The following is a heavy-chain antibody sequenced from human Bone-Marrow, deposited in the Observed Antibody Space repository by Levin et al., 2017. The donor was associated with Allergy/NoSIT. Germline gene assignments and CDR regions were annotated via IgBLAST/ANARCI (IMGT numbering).Heavy chain of an antibody. V-gene: IGHV4-4*02. D-gene: IGHD2/OR15-2a*01. CDR3: ARSANRSPCCVPGTYYFDY. J-gene: IGHJ4*02. CDR2: IYHSGST. Sequence: PSETLSLTCAVSGGSISSSNWWSWVRQPPGKGLEWIGEIYHSGSTNYNPSLKSRVTISVDKSKNQFSLKLSSVTAADTAVYYCARSANRSPCCVPGTYYFDYWGQGTLVTVSS. CDR1: GGSISSSNW.